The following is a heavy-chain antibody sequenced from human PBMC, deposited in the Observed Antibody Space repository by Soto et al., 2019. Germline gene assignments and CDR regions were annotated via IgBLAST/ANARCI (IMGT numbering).Heavy chain of an antibody. CDR3: ARDPSSTSPMAFDI. J-gene: IGHJ3*02. Sequence: ASVKVSCKASGYTFTGYYMHWVRQAPGQGLEWMGWINPNSGGTNYAQKFQGWVTMTRDTSISTAYMELSRLRSDDTAVYYCARDPSSTSPMAFDIWGQGTMVTVSS. CDR1: GYTFTGYY. D-gene: IGHD2-2*01. V-gene: IGHV1-2*04. CDR2: INPNSGGT.